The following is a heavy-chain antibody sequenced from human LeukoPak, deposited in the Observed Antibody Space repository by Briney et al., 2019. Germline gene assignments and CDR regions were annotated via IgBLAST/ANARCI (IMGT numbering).Heavy chain of an antibody. Sequence: PGGSLRLSCAASGFTFSSYAMSWVRQAPGKGLEWVSAISGSGGSTYYADSVKGRFTISRDNSKNTLYLQMNSLRAEDTAVYYCAKLGVTVVVTASDNWFDPWGQGTLVTVSS. CDR3: AKLGVTVVVTASDNWFDP. V-gene: IGHV3-23*01. D-gene: IGHD2-21*02. CDR2: ISGSGGST. J-gene: IGHJ5*02. CDR1: GFTFSSYA.